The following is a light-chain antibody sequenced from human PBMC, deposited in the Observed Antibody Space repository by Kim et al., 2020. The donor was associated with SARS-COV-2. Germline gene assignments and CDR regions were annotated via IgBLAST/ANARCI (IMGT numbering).Light chain of an antibody. Sequence: VYPGQTASLTCSGDKLGDKYAYWYQQKPGQSPVLVIYHDSKRPSGIPERFSGSNSGNTATLTISGTQAMDEADYYCQAWDSSTVVFGGGTQLTVL. CDR3: QAWDSSTVV. CDR1: KLGDKY. J-gene: IGLJ3*02. CDR2: HDS. V-gene: IGLV3-1*01.